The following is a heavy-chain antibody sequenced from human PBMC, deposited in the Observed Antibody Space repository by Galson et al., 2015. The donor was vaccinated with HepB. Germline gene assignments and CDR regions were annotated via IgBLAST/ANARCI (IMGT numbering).Heavy chain of an antibody. J-gene: IGHJ4*02. V-gene: IGHV3-7*01. CDR2: INQDGSEI. D-gene: IGHD3-10*01. CDR1: GFTFSSYW. Sequence: SLRLSCAASGFTFSSYWMTWVRQAPGKGLEWVANINQDGSEISYVDSIKGRFTISRDNAKNSVYLEMDSLRAEDTAVYYCARDKWFGELLPNYYDYWGQGSLVTVSS. CDR3: ARDKWFGELLPNYYDY.